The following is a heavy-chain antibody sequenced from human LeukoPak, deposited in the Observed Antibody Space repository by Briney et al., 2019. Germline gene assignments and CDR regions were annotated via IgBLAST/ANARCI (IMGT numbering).Heavy chain of an antibody. CDR1: GGSINNYY. V-gene: IGHV4-59*01. CDR3: ARYYRSRDYDRYVDY. J-gene: IGHJ4*02. Sequence: KPSETLSLTCTVSGGSINNYYWSWIRQPPGKGLEWIGYISYTGNTNYNPSLKSRVTISVDTSKNQFSLKLSSATAADTAVYYCARYYRSRDYDRYVDYWGQGTLVTVSS. CDR2: ISYTGNT. D-gene: IGHD3-22*01.